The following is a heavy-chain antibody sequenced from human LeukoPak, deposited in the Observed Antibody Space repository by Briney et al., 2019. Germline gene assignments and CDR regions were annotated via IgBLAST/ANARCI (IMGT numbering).Heavy chain of an antibody. J-gene: IGHJ4*02. CDR2: IYYSGST. CDR1: GGPISLYY. Sequence: SETLSLTCTVSGGPISLYYWRWTPHPPGEAVVGIGYIYYSGSTNYYPYPKSRVTISADTTKNHFPLKLSSVTAADTAVYYCARKVHDDILTGYPTGHFDYWGQGTLVTVSS. V-gene: IGHV4-59*08. CDR3: ARKVHDDILTGYPTGHFDY. D-gene: IGHD3-9*01.